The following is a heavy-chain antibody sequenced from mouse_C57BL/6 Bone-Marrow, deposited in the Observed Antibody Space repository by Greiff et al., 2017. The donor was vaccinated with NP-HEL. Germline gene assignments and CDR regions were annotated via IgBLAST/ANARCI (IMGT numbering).Heavy chain of an antibody. D-gene: IGHD1-1*01. Sequence: DVKLVESGGGLVQPGGSLKLSCAASGFTFSDYGMAWVRQAPRKGPEWVAFISNLAYSIYYADTVTGRFTISRENAKNTLYLEMSSLRSEDTAMYYCARRGDYGTFYAMDYWGHGTSVTVSS. CDR3: ARRGDYGTFYAMDY. CDR1: GFTFSDYG. J-gene: IGHJ4*01. V-gene: IGHV5-15*04. CDR2: ISNLAYSI.